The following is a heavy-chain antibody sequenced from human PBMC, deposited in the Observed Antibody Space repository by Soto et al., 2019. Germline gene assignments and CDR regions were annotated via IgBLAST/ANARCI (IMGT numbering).Heavy chain of an antibody. CDR2: INQSGST. CDR3: ARRFSGTGRYFDY. J-gene: IGHJ4*02. Sequence: QVQLQQWGAGLLKPSETLSLSCAVYGASFRGYYWNWIRQPPGKGLEWIGEINQSGSTNYNPSLKTRVTISVNTSKKQFSLRVSSVTAADADVYYCARRFSGTGRYFDYWGQGTLVTVSS. CDR1: GASFRGYY. V-gene: IGHV4-34*02. D-gene: IGHD1-1*01.